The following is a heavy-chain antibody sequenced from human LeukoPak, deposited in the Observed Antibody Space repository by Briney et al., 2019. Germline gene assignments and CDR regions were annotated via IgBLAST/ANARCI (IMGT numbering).Heavy chain of an antibody. CDR3: ARGETTVTTGNGFDP. V-gene: IGHV4-30-2*01. CDR1: GGSISSGGYS. CDR2: IYHSGST. D-gene: IGHD4-17*01. J-gene: IGHJ5*02. Sequence: SETLSLTCTVSGGSISSGGYSWSWIRQPPGKGLEWIGYIYHSGSTYYNPSLKSRVTISVDRSKNQFSLKLSSVTAADTAVYYCARGETTVTTGNGFDPWGQGTLVTVSS.